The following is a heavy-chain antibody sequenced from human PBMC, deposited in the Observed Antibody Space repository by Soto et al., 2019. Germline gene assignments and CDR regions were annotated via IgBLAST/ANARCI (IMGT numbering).Heavy chain of an antibody. V-gene: IGHV4-34*01. J-gene: IGHJ4*02. Sequence: QVQLQQWGAGLLKPSETLSLTCAVYGGSFSGYYWSWIRQPPGKGLEWIGNINHSGSTNYNPSLKSRVTISVDTSKNQLSLKLNSVTAADTAVYYCAAWELLFDYWGQGTLVTVSS. CDR1: GGSFSGYY. D-gene: IGHD1-26*01. CDR3: AAWELLFDY. CDR2: INHSGST.